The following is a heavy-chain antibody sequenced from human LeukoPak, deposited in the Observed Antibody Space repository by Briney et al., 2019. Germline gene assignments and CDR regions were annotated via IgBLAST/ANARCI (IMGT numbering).Heavy chain of an antibody. D-gene: IGHD7-27*01. Sequence: GGSLRLSCAASAFTFSDYWMHWVRQAPGKGLVWVSRINSDESSTTYADSVKGRFTISRDNAKNTLYLQVNSLRPEDTAVYYCARCFWGSSYYGMDVWGKGTTVTVSS. CDR3: ARCFWGSSYYGMDV. CDR2: INSDESST. V-gene: IGHV3-74*01. J-gene: IGHJ6*04. CDR1: AFTFSDYW.